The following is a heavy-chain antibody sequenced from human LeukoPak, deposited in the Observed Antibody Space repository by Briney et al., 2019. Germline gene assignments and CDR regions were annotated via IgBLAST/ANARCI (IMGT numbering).Heavy chain of an antibody. CDR3: AKDRCSNGIGCYYYYMDV. J-gene: IGHJ6*03. V-gene: IGHV3-30*02. D-gene: IGHD2-8*01. CDR1: GFTFNAYG. CDR2: IQYDGSNQ. Sequence: GGSLRLSCAAPGFTFNAYGMHWVRQAPGKGLEWVAYIQYDGSNQQYADSVKGRFSISRDSSKNILYLQMNSLRAEDTAAYYCAKDRCSNGIGCYYYYMDVWGKGTTVTISS.